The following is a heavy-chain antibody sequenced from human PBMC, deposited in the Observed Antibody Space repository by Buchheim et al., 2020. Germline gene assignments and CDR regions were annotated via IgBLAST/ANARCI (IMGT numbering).Heavy chain of an antibody. D-gene: IGHD3-16*01. CDR3: ARGTYNYAF. CDR1: GFTFNNFD. V-gene: IGHV3-48*03. CDR2: ISGSGTTI. Sequence: EVQLVESGGGLVQPGGSLRLSCAASGFTFNNFDMNWVRQAPGKGLEWISYISGSGTTIYYADSVKGRFTISGANAKNSLYLQMNSLRAEDTAVYYCARGTYNYAFWGQGTL. J-gene: IGHJ4*02.